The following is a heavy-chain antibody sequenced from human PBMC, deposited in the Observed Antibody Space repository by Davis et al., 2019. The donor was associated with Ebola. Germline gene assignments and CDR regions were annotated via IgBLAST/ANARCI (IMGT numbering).Heavy chain of an antibody. D-gene: IGHD4-11*01. J-gene: IGHJ6*02. CDR2: IIPIFPIT. V-gene: IGHV1-69*13. CDR1: GGTFSSHA. Sequence: SVKVSCKASGGTFSSHAISWVRQAPAQGLEWMGGIIPIFPITYYAQKFQGRLTMTADESTSTAYMELSSLRSEDTAVYYCARDLTLDYGNYSGHYNGMDVWGLGTTVTVSS. CDR3: ARDLTLDYGNYSGHYNGMDV.